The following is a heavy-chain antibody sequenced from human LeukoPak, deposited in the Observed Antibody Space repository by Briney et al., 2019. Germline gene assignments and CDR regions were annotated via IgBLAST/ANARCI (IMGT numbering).Heavy chain of an antibody. V-gene: IGHV5-51*01. D-gene: IGHD6-13*01. J-gene: IGHJ6*03. CDR1: GYSFTSYW. CDR2: IYPGDSDT. CDR3: ARHDSSSWGYYYYMDV. Sequence: GESLKISCKGSGYSFTSYWIGWVRQMPGKGLEWMGIIYPGDSDTRYSPSFQGQVTISADKSISTAYLQWSSLKASDTAMYYCARHDSSSWGYYYYMDVWGKGTTVTVSS.